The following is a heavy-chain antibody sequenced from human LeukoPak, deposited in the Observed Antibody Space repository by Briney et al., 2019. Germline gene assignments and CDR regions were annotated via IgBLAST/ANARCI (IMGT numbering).Heavy chain of an antibody. D-gene: IGHD6-19*01. CDR3: ARTGYSSGPGY. CDR2: INHSGST. Sequence: SETLSLTCAVYGGSFSGYYWSWIRQPPGKGLEWIGEINHSGSTNYNPSLKSRVTISVDTSKNQFSLKLSSVTAADTAVYYCARTGYSSGPGYWGQGTLVTVSS. J-gene: IGHJ4*02. CDR1: GGSFSGYY. V-gene: IGHV4-34*01.